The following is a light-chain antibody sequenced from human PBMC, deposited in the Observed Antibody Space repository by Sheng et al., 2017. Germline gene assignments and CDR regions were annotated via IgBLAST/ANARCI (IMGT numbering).Light chain of an antibody. CDR2: DVN. V-gene: IGLV2-11*01. Sequence: QSALTQPRSVSGSPGQSVAISCTGTSSDVGGYNYVSWYQQHPGKAPKLMIYDVNKRPSGVPDRFSGSKSGNTASLTISGLQAEDEADYYCCSYAGSNNLIFGGGTKLTVL. CDR1: SSDVGGYNY. J-gene: IGLJ2*01. CDR3: CSYAGSNNLI.